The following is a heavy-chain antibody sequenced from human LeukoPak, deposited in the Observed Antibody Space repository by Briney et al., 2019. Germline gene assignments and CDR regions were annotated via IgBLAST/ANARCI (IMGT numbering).Heavy chain of an antibody. CDR3: ASGGTYYYYGMDV. D-gene: IGHD3/OR15-3a*01. Sequence: SETLSLTCTVSGGSISSYYRSWIRQPPGKGLEWIGYIYYSGSTNYNPSLKSRVTISVDTSKNQFSLKLSSVTAADTAVYYCASGGTYYYYGMDVWGQGTTVTVSS. J-gene: IGHJ6*02. CDR2: IYYSGST. CDR1: GGSISSYY. V-gene: IGHV4-59*08.